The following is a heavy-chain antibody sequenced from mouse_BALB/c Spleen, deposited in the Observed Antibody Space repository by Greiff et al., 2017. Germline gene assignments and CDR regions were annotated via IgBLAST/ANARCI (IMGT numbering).Heavy chain of an antibody. CDR2: ISSGSSTI. V-gene: IGHV5-17*02. D-gene: IGHD2-4*01. J-gene: IGHJ3*01. Sequence: DVMLVAPGGGLVQPGGSRKLSCAASGFTFSSFGMHWVRQAPEKGLEWVAYISSGSSTIYYADTVKGRFTISRGNPKNTLFLQMTCLRSEDTAMYYCARGVYYDCDGFACWGQGTLVTVSA. CDR1: GFTFSSFG. CDR3: ARGVYYDCDGFAC.